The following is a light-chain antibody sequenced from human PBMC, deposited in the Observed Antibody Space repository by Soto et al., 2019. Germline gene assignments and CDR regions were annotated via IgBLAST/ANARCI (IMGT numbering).Light chain of an antibody. Sequence: QSVLTQPASVSGSPGQSITISCTGTSSDVGGYNYVSWYHQHPDKAPKVMIYDVSSLPSGVSNRFSGSKSGNTASLTISGLQAEDEADYYCSSYRSGSTHYVFGTGTKVTVL. CDR2: DVS. CDR3: SSYRSGSTHYV. CDR1: SSDVGGYNY. V-gene: IGLV2-14*01. J-gene: IGLJ1*01.